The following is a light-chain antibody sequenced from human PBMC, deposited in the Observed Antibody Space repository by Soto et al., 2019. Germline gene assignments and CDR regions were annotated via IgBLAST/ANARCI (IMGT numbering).Light chain of an antibody. V-gene: IGLV1-40*01. Sequence: QPVLTQPPSVSGAPGQRVTISCTGSSPNIGAGYDVHWYQQLPGRAPKLLIYGNTNRPSGVPDRFSGSKSGTSASLAITGLQAEDEADYYCLSFDSSLSVVFGGGTKVTVL. CDR3: LSFDSSLSVV. J-gene: IGLJ2*01. CDR2: GNT. CDR1: SPNIGAGYD.